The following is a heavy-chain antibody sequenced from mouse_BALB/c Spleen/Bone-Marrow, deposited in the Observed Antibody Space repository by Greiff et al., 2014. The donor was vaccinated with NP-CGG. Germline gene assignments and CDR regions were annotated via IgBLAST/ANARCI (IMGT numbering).Heavy chain of an antibody. D-gene: IGHD1-1*01. CDR3: ARRGDYSYFDY. CDR1: GFSFSDYY. CDR2: ISDSGGSS. Sequence: EVNMVESGGALVQPGGCLKLSCATSGFSFSDYYMYWVRQTPEKRLEWVAYISDSGGSSYYPDTVKGRFTISRDNAKNTLYLQMSRLKSEDTAMYYCARRGDYSYFDYWGQGTTLTVSS. J-gene: IGHJ2*01. V-gene: IGHV5-12*02.